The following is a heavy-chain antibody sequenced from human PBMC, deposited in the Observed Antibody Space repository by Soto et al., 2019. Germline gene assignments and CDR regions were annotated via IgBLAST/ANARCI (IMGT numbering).Heavy chain of an antibody. J-gene: IGHJ1*01. CDR2: VISASGSV. CDR3: ARVGSRDAYNYVLEH. Sequence: QVRLVQSGAAVKKPGSAVQISCQASGRIFSSVPISWVRQVPGQGLEWVGGVISASGSVRYAQKLQDRVSISAVNSTGVGYLQLRSLSSEDTAIYYCARVGSRDAYNYVLEHWGPGTMVTVSS. CDR1: GRIFSSVP. V-gene: IGHV1-69*06. D-gene: IGHD5-18*01.